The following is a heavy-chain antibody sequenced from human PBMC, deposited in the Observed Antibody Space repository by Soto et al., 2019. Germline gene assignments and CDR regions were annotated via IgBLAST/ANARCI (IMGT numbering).Heavy chain of an antibody. Sequence: ASVKVCCKASGYTFTGYYMHWVRQAPGQGLEWMGWINPNSGGTNYAQKFQGRVAMTRDTSISTAYMELSRLRSDDTAVYYCAREYSSSPYYYYGMDVWGQGTTVTVSS. J-gene: IGHJ6*02. CDR1: GYTFTGYY. V-gene: IGHV1-2*02. CDR3: AREYSSSPYYYYGMDV. D-gene: IGHD6-6*01. CDR2: INPNSGGT.